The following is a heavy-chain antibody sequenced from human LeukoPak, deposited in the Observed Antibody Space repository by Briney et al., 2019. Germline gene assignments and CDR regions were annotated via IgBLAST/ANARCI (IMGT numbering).Heavy chain of an antibody. D-gene: IGHD6-19*01. CDR1: GFTFSSYW. CDR2: INSDVSST. Sequence: PVGALRLSCAASGFTFSSYWMHWVRQAPGKGLVWVSRINSDVSSTSYADSVKGRFTISRENAKNTMYLQMNSLRAEGTAVYYCARDRGHEWLVNDAFDVWGQGTMVTVSS. V-gene: IGHV3-74*01. J-gene: IGHJ3*01. CDR3: ARDRGHEWLVNDAFDV.